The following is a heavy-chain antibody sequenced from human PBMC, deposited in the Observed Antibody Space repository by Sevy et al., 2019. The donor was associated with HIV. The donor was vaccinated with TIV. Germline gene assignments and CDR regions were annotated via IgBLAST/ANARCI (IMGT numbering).Heavy chain of an antibody. CDR3: ARVRDSSGYYFHNYYYYGMDV. D-gene: IGHD3-22*01. V-gene: IGHV1-8*01. CDR1: GYTFTSYD. Sequence: ASVKVSCKASGYTFTSYDINWVRQATGQGLEWMGWMNPNSGNTGYAQKFQGRVTMNRNTSISTAYMELSSLRSEDTAVYYCARVRDSSGYYFHNYYYYGMDVWGQGTTVTVSS. CDR2: MNPNSGNT. J-gene: IGHJ6*02.